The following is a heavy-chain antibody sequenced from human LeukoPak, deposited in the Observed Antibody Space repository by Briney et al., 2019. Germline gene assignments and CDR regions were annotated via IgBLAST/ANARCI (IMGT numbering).Heavy chain of an antibody. CDR1: GGSISSYY. CDR2: IYSSGSS. CDR3: AKGGYSSGRAFDY. J-gene: IGHJ4*02. V-gene: IGHV4-4*07. Sequence: SETLSLTCTVSGGSISSYYWNWIRQPAGKGLEWIGRIYSSGSSDYNSSFKSRVTMSVDMSKSQISLKLSSVTAADTAVYYCAKGGYSSGRAFDYWGQGTLVTVSS. D-gene: IGHD6-19*01.